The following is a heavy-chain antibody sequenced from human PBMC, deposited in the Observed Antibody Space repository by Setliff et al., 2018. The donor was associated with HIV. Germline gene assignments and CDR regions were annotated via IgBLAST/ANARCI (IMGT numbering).Heavy chain of an antibody. CDR1: GYTFTTYG. D-gene: IGHD6-19*01. Sequence: ASVKVSCKASGYTFTTYGISWVRQAPGHGLEWMGWISPNFGHTKYAQKFLDRVTMTVDTATSRVYMELRSLRSDDTAVYFCARLGSGWSDSYYYAMDIWGQRTTVTVSS. V-gene: IGHV1-18*01. J-gene: IGHJ6*02. CDR2: ISPNFGHT. CDR3: ARLGSGWSDSYYYAMDI.